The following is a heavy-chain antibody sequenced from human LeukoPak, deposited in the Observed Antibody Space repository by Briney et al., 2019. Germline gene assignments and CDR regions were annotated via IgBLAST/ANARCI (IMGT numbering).Heavy chain of an antibody. CDR1: GFTFSRYA. D-gene: IGHD6-13*01. CDR3: AKGGWIAAAGTPFDY. CDR2: ISGSGGST. J-gene: IGHJ4*02. V-gene: IGHV3-23*01. Sequence: GGSLPLSCAASGFTFSRYAMTWVRQAPGKGLDWVSAISGSGGSTYYADSVKGRFTISRDNPKTTLYLKMNSLRAEDTAVYYCAKGGWIAAAGTPFDYWGQGTLVTVSS.